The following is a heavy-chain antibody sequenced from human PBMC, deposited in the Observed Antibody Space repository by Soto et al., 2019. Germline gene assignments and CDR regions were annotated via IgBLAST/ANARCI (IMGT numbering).Heavy chain of an antibody. CDR2: IYYTGIT. CDR3: ASLPARQYLNGVDV. J-gene: IGHJ6*04. D-gene: IGHD2-2*01. CDR1: GVSIVCYY. Sequence: PSETLSLTCSVSGVSIVCYYWNWIRQAPGKGLEWIGHIYYTGITNYNPSLNSRVSISVDTSKNQLSLKLASVTAADTAVYYCASLPARQYLNGVDVWGKGTTVTGSS. V-gene: IGHV4-59*01.